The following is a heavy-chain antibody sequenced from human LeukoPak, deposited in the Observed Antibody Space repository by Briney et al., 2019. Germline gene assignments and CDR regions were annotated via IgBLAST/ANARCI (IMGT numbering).Heavy chain of an antibody. J-gene: IGHJ5*02. Sequence: ASVKVSCKVSGYTLTELSMHWVRQAPGKGLEWMGGFDPENGETIYAQKFQGRVTITADKSTSTAYMELSSLRSEDTAVYYCASITGTTDVSYNWFDPWGQGTLVTVSS. CDR3: ASITGTTDVSYNWFDP. D-gene: IGHD1-7*01. V-gene: IGHV1-24*01. CDR2: FDPENGET. CDR1: GYTLTELS.